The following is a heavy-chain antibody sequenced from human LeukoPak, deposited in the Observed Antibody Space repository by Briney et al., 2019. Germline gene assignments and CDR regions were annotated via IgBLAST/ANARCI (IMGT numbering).Heavy chain of an antibody. D-gene: IGHD3-16*02. J-gene: IGHJ4*02. CDR3: ARGTAGYHSSYFDY. Sequence: GGSLRLSCAASGFTFCSPWMHWVRQAPGKGLVWVSRINSDGSATAYADSVKGRFTISRDNAENTLYLQMNSLRAEDTAVYYCARGTAGYHSSYFDYWGQGTLVTVSS. V-gene: IGHV3-74*01. CDR1: GFTFCSPW. CDR2: INSDGSAT.